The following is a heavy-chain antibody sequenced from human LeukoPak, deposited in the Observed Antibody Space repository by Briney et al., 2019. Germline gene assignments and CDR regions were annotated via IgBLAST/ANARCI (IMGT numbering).Heavy chain of an antibody. Sequence: GASVKVSCKASGYTFTSYDINWVRQATGQGLEWMGWMNPNSGNTGYAQKFQGRVTITRNTSTSTVYMELSSLRSEDTAVYYCARASTANYFDYWGQGTLVTVSS. V-gene: IGHV1-8*03. D-gene: IGHD4-17*01. CDR1: GYTFTSYD. CDR2: MNPNSGNT. J-gene: IGHJ4*02. CDR3: ARASTANYFDY.